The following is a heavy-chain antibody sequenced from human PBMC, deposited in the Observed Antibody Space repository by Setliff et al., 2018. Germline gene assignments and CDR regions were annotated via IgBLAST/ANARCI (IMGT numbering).Heavy chain of an antibody. Sequence: ASVKVSCKASGYTFTSYYMHWVRQAPGQGLEWMGIINPSGGSTSYAQKFQGRVTMTRDTSTSTVYMELSSLRSEDRAVYYCARENTAKNFWGEESDYWGQGTLVTVSS. V-gene: IGHV1-46*01. CDR1: GYTFTSYY. CDR2: INPSGGST. CDR3: ARENTAKNFWGEESDY. J-gene: IGHJ4*02. D-gene: IGHD3-3*01.